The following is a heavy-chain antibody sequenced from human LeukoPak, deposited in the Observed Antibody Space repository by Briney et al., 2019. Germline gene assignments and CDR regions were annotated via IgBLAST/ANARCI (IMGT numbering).Heavy chain of an antibody. V-gene: IGHV1-46*01. CDR1: GYTFTSYY. Sequence: ASAKVSCKASGYTFTSYYMHWVRQAPGQGLEWMGIINPSGGSTSYARKFQGRVTMTRDTSTSTVYMELSSLRSEDTAVYYCARGAVVAPTDYWGQGTLVTVSS. CDR2: INPSGGST. CDR3: ARGAVVAPTDY. D-gene: IGHD4-23*01. J-gene: IGHJ4*02.